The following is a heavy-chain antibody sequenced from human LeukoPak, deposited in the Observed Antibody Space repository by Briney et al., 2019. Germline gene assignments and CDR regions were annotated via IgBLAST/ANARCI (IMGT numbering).Heavy chain of an antibody. CDR3: AREGYGDYVAFDI. CDR1: GFTFSSYS. J-gene: IGHJ3*02. V-gene: IGHV3-21*01. CDR2: ISSSSSYI. Sequence: GGSLRLSCAASGFTFSSYSMNWVRQAPGKGLEWVSSISSSSSYIYYADSVKGRFTISRGNAKNSLYLQMNSLRAEDTAVYYCAREGYGDYVAFDIWGQGTMVTVSS. D-gene: IGHD4-17*01.